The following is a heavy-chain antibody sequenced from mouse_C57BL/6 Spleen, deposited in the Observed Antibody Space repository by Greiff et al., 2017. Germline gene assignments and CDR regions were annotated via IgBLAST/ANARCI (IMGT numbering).Heavy chain of an antibody. V-gene: IGHV6-3*01. D-gene: IGHD4-1*02. Sequence: EVQGVESGGGLVQPGGSMKLSCVASGFTFSNYWMNWVRQSPEKGLEWVAQIRLKSDNYATHYAESVKGRFTISRDDSKSSVYLQMNNLRAEDTGIYYCTGDNWDGAMDYWGQGTSVTVSS. CDR3: TGDNWDGAMDY. J-gene: IGHJ4*01. CDR1: GFTFSNYW. CDR2: IRLKSDNYAT.